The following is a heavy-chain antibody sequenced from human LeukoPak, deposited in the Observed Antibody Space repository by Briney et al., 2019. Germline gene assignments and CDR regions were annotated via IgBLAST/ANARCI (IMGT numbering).Heavy chain of an antibody. CDR1: GYTVTGYY. CDR3: ARDYAGDAFDI. J-gene: IGHJ3*02. Sequence: VASVKVSCKASGYTVTGYYMHWVRQAPGQGLEWMGWINPNSGGTNYAQKFQGRVTMTRDTSISTAYMELSRLRSDDTAVYYCARDYAGDAFDIWGQGTMVTVSS. CDR2: INPNSGGT. V-gene: IGHV1-2*02. D-gene: IGHD2-2*01.